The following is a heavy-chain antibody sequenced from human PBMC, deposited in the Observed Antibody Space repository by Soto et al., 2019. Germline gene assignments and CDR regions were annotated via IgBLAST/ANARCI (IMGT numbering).Heavy chain of an antibody. V-gene: IGHV1-69*13. CDR1: GGTXISYA. J-gene: IGHJ3*02. CDR3: AREEDYYDSSGYYVDAFDI. Sequence: SXKVSFKASGGTXISYASRLVRQAPGQGLEWMGGIIPIFGTANYAQKFQGRVTITADESTSTAYMELSSLRSEDTDVYYCAREEDYYDSSGYYVDAFDIWGQGTMVT. CDR2: IIPIFGTA. D-gene: IGHD3-22*01.